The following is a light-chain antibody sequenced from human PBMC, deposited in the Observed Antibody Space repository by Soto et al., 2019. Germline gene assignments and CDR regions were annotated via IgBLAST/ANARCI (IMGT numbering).Light chain of an antibody. CDR1: STDVENYNF. CDR2: EDS. J-gene: IGLJ1*01. V-gene: IGLV2-23*01. CDR3: CSHAGFNTPYV. Sequence: QSSLTQPASVSGSPGQSITIACTGISTDVENYNFVSWYQQHPGKVPKIIIYEDSKRPSGISDRFSGSKSGNSASLTISGLQAEDEADYYCCSHAGFNTPYVFATGTKITVL.